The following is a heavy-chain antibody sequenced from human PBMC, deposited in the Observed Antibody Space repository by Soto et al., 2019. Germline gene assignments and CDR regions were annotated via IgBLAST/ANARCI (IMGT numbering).Heavy chain of an antibody. V-gene: IGHV3-33*01. CDR3: ARVATKYYDSSGYYLDY. CDR2: IWYDGNNK. Sequence: QVQLVESGGGVVQPGRSLRLSCAASGFTFSTYGMHWVRQAPGKGLEWVAGIWYDGNNKYYADSVKGRFTTSRDNSKNTLYVQLNSLSAEDTAVYYCARVATKYYDSSGYYLDYWGQGTLVTVSS. J-gene: IGHJ4*02. D-gene: IGHD3-22*01. CDR1: GFTFSTYG.